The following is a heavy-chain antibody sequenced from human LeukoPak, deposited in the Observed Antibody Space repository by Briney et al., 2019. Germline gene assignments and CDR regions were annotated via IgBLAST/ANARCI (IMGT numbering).Heavy chain of an antibody. CDR1: GFTFSSYG. D-gene: IGHD3-22*01. CDR3: ARDHYYDSSGHFDY. CDR2: ISYDGSNK. J-gene: IGHJ4*02. V-gene: IGHV3-30*03. Sequence: QAGGSLRLSCAASGFTFSSYGMHWVRQAPGKGLEWVAVISYDGSNKYYADSVKGQFTISRDNSKNTLYLQMNSLRAEDTAVYYCARDHYYDSSGHFDYWGQGTLVTVSS.